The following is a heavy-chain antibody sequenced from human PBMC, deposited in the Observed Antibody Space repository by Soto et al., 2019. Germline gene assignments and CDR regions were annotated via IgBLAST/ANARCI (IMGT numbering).Heavy chain of an antibody. J-gene: IGHJ4*02. CDR3: ASSKRPTVLVDY. D-gene: IGHD2-8*02. V-gene: IGHV4-4*02. Sequence: SEPLSLTCAVSGDSINSSNWWSWVRQPPGKGLEWIGEIYHSGTINYNPSLKSRISISLDKSKNQFSLKLNSVTAADTAVYFCASSKRPTVLVDYWGQGALVTVSS. CDR2: IYHSGTI. CDR1: GDSINSSNW.